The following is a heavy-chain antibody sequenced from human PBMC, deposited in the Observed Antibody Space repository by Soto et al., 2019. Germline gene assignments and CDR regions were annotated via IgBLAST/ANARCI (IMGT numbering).Heavy chain of an antibody. CDR1: GFTFSDYY. J-gene: IGHJ4*02. D-gene: IGHD1-26*01. CDR3: ATDAKASGSSDY. Sequence: GGSLRLSCAASGFTFSDYYMSWIRQAPGKGLEWVSYISSSSSYTNYADSVKGRFTISRDNAKNSLYLQMNSLRAEDTAVYYCATDAKASGSSDYWGQGTLVTVSS. CDR2: ISSSSSYT. V-gene: IGHV3-11*06.